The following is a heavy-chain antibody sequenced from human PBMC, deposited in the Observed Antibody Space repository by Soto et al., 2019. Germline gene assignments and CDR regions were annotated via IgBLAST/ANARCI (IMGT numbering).Heavy chain of an antibody. CDR2: ISGSGGST. CDR1: GFTFSSYA. V-gene: IGHV3-23*01. D-gene: IGHD4-4*01. Sequence: LRLFCAASGFTFSSYAMSWVRQAPGKGLEWVSAISGSGGSTYYADSVKGRFTISRDNSKNTLYLQMNSLRAEDTAVYYCAKDWGGTTVTTFRWFDPWGQGTLVTVSS. J-gene: IGHJ5*02. CDR3: AKDWGGTTVTTFRWFDP.